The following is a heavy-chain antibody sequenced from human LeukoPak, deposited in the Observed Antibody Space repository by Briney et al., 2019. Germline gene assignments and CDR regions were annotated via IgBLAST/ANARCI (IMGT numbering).Heavy chain of an antibody. Sequence: ASVKVSCKASGYTFTSNYIHWVRQAPGQGLEWMGMIYPRDGSTSYAQKFQGRVTVTRDTSTSTVRMELSGLRSEDTAVYYCARDQEGFDYWGQGTLVTVSS. CDR2: IYPRDGST. CDR1: GYTFTSNY. J-gene: IGHJ4*02. V-gene: IGHV1-46*01. CDR3: ARDQEGFDY.